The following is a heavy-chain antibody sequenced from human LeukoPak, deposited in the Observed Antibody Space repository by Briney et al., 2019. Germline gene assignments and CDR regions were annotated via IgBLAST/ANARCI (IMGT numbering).Heavy chain of an antibody. CDR1: GFTFSSYG. V-gene: IGHV3-30*02. CDR2: IRFDESKA. Sequence: GGSLRLSCAASGFTFSSYGMHWVRQAPGKGLEWVAVIRFDESKAFYADSVKGRFTISRDNSRNTLFLQMNSLRVEDTAVYYCAKDLYGSGSYEIRLFDYWGQGTLVTVSS. J-gene: IGHJ4*02. CDR3: AKDLYGSGSYEIRLFDY. D-gene: IGHD3-10*01.